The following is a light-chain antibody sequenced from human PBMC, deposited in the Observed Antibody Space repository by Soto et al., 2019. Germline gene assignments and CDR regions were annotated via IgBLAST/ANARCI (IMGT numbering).Light chain of an antibody. CDR3: LSYTSINTRV. CDR2: EVG. CDR1: SSDVGGYDY. V-gene: IGLV2-14*01. Sequence: ALTQPASVSGSPGQSITISCTGTSSDVGGYDYVSWYQQHPGKAPKLMIYEVGNRPSGVSNRFSGSKSGNTASLTISGLQAEDEADYYCLSYTSINTRVFGGGTKVTVL. J-gene: IGLJ3*02.